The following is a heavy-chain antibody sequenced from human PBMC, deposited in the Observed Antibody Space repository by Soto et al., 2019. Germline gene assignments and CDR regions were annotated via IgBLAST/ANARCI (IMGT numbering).Heavy chain of an antibody. Sequence: SETLSLTCTVSGGSISSNTYYWGWIRQPPGKGLEWIGTIYYSGTTHYNPSVKSRVTISVDTSKNQFSLKLSSVTAADTAVYYCARTPAPPYNWFDTWGQGTLVTVS. J-gene: IGHJ5*02. CDR1: GGSISSNTYY. CDR2: IYYSGTT. V-gene: IGHV4-39*01. CDR3: ARTPAPPYNWFDT.